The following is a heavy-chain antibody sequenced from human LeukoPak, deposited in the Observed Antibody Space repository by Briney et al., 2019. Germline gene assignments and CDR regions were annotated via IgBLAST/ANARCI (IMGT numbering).Heavy chain of an antibody. CDR2: SSTNSDNA. J-gene: IGHJ3*02. Sequence: ASVTVSCTASGYTFSNYGIHWVRQAPGQGLEWMGWSSTNSDNANYAQKFQGRVTMTTDTSTSTAYMELSSLRSEDTAVYYCASETREYYDILTGYPVEAFDIWGQGTMVTVSS. V-gene: IGHV1-18*01. D-gene: IGHD3-9*01. CDR1: GYTFSNYG. CDR3: ASETREYYDILTGYPVEAFDI.